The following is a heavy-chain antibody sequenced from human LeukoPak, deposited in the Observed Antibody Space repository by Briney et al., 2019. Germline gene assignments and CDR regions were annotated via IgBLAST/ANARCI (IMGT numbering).Heavy chain of an antibody. D-gene: IGHD2-8*02. CDR3: ARGRWDTGGLHGMDV. CDR1: GFTFSSYG. J-gene: IGHJ6*02. CDR2: IWYDGSNK. V-gene: IGHV3-33*01. Sequence: GRSLRLSCAASGFTFSSYGMHWVRQAPGKGLGWVAVIWYDGSNKYYADSVKGRFTISRDNSKNTLYLEGNNLRAEDTAVYCCARGRWDTGGLHGMDVWGQGTTVTVSS.